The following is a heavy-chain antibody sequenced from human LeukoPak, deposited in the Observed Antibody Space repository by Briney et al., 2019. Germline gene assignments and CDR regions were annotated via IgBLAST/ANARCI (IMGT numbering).Heavy chain of an antibody. CDR1: GGSISSVY. Sequence: PSETLSLTCTVSGGSISSVYWTWVRQPPGKGLEWIGYMYYRGSTNYNPSLKSRVGISVDTSKNQVSLEVNSVTAADTAVYYCARLAVAGDYDHFYFYMDAWGKGTTVTVSS. J-gene: IGHJ6*03. V-gene: IGHV4-59*01. D-gene: IGHD6-19*01. CDR3: ARLAVAGDYDHFYFYMDA. CDR2: MYYRGST.